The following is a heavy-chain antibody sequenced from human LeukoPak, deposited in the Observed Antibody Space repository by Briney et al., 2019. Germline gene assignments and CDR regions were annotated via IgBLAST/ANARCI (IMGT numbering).Heavy chain of an antibody. CDR1: GGSISSSSYY. Sequence: PSETLSLTCTVSGGSISSSSYYWGWIRQPPGKGLEWIGSIYYSGSTYFNPSLRSRVTISVDTSKNQFSLKLNSVTAADTAVYYCARRRWLTTGFDYWGQGTLVTVSS. V-gene: IGHV4-39*07. CDR2: IYYSGST. J-gene: IGHJ4*02. CDR3: ARRRWLTTGFDY. D-gene: IGHD5-24*01.